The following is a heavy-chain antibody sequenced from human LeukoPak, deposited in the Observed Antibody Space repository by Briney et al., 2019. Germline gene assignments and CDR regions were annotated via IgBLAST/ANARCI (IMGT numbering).Heavy chain of an antibody. J-gene: IGHJ4*02. D-gene: IGHD3-22*01. CDR1: GFTFSSYG. CDR2: ISYGGSNK. V-gene: IGHV3-30*03. CDR3: ARGSGADDSSGSNFDY. Sequence: GRSLRLSCAASGFTFSSYGMHWVRQAPGKGLEWVALISYGGSNKYYADSVKGRFTISRDNSKNTLYLQMNSLRAEDTAVYYCARGSGADDSSGSNFDYWGQGTLVTVSS.